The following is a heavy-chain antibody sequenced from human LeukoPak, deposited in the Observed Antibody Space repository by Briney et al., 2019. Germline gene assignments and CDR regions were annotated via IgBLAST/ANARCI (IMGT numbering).Heavy chain of an antibody. Sequence: SETLSLTCTVSGGSISSCCYYWGWIRQSPGKGLEWIGSIYYSGSTYYNPSLKSRVTISVDTSKTQFSLKLSSVTAADTAVYYCARGQDTAMVEYYFDYWGQGTLVTVSS. V-gene: IGHV4-39*07. CDR3: ARGQDTAMVEYYFDY. J-gene: IGHJ4*02. D-gene: IGHD5-18*01. CDR1: GGSISSCCYY. CDR2: IYYSGST.